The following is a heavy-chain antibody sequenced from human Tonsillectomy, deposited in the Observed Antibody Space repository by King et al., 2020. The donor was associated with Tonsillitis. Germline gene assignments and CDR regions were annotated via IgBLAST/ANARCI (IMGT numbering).Heavy chain of an antibody. D-gene: IGHD3-22*01. CDR3: ARGYYFDSSGYPYYYGMDV. Sequence: VQLQESGPGLVKPSETLSLTCTVSGGSISSYYWSWIRQPPGKGLEWIGYIYYSGSTNYNPSLKSRVTISVDTSKNQFSLKLSSVTASDTAVYYCARGYYFDSSGYPYYYGMDVWGQGTPVTASS. CDR1: GGSISSYY. J-gene: IGHJ6*02. CDR2: IYYSGST. V-gene: IGHV4-59*01.